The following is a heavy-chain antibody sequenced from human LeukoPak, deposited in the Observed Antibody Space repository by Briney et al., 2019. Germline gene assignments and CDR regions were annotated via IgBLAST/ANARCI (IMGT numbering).Heavy chain of an antibody. CDR1: GFTFSSYA. Sequence: GGSLRLSCAASGFTFSSYAMHWVRQAPGKGLEWVAVISYDGSNKYYADSVKGRFTISRDNSKNTLYLQMNSLRAEDTAVYYCARAQTLITARAFDIWGQGTMVTVSS. CDR3: ARAQTLITARAFDI. D-gene: IGHD3-16*01. CDR2: ISYDGSNK. V-gene: IGHV3-30-3*01. J-gene: IGHJ3*02.